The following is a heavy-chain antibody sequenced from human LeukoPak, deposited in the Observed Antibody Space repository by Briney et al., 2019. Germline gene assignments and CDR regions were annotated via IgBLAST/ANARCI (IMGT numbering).Heavy chain of an antibody. CDR3: AKDTCTNGVCLSSP. CDR2: IIPIFGTA. D-gene: IGHD2-8*01. V-gene: IGHV1-69*05. Sequence: SVKVSCKASGGPFSGYAISWVRQAPGQGLEWMGGIIPIFGTAHYAQKFQGRVTITTDESTSTAYMELNSLRSEDTAMYYCAKDTCTNGVCLSSPWGQGTLVTVSS. J-gene: IGHJ4*02. CDR1: GGPFSGYA.